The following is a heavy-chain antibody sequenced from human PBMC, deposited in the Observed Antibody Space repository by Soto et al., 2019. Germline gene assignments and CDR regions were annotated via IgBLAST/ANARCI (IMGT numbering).Heavy chain of an antibody. CDR3: ARAHYGDYGYGMDV. Sequence: QLQLQESGSGLVKPSQTLSLTCAVSGGSISSGGYSWSWIRQPPGKGLEWIGYIYHSGTTYYNPYLKSRVSIAVDRYKNQFSLKLSSVTAADTAVYYCARAHYGDYGYGMDVWGQGTTVTVSS. CDR2: IYHSGTT. J-gene: IGHJ6*02. D-gene: IGHD4-17*01. CDR1: GGSISSGGYS. V-gene: IGHV4-30-2*01.